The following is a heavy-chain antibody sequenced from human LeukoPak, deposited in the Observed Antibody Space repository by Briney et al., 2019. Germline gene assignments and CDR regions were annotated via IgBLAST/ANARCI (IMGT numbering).Heavy chain of an antibody. CDR2: ISSSSSTI. CDR1: GFTFSSYS. D-gene: IGHD6-13*01. J-gene: IGHJ6*03. V-gene: IGHV3-48*01. Sequence: PGGSLRLSCAASGFTFSSYSMNWVRQAPGKGLEWVSYISSSSSTIYYADSVKGRFTISRDNSKNTLYLQMNSLRAEDTAVYYCAKTTIAAAGFHYYYMDVWGKGTTVTISS. CDR3: AKTTIAAAGFHYYYMDV.